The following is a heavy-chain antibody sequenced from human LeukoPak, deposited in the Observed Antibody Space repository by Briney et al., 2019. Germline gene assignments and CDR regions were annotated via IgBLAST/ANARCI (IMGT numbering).Heavy chain of an antibody. V-gene: IGHV1-46*04. J-gene: IGHJ4*02. D-gene: IGHD3-22*01. Sequence: VASVKVSCKASGYTFTIQYIHWGRQAPGQGLEWMGIINPTIGSTNYAQKLQSRITMTTDTTTSTVYMELSSLRSEDTAVYYCARGDSSYYDSSGYSNWGQGTLVTVSS. CDR3: ARGDSSYYDSSGYSN. CDR2: INPTIGST. CDR1: GYTFTIQY.